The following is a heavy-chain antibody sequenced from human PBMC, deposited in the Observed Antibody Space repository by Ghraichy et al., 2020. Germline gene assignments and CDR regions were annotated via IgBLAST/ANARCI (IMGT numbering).Heavy chain of an antibody. Sequence: ASVKVSCKASGYSFSTYGISWVRQAPGQGLEWLGWVSPYNGNTTYAPKIQDRVTMTTDTSTSTAYMELTSLRSDDTAMYFCARDRGTIATAGNFDWWGQGTLVTVSS. J-gene: IGHJ4*02. D-gene: IGHD6-13*01. CDR1: GYSFSTYG. CDR3: ARDRGTIATAGNFDW. V-gene: IGHV1-18*01. CDR2: VSPYNGNT.